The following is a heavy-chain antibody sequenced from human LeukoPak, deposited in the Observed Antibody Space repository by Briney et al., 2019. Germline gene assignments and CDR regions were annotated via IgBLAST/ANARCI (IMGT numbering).Heavy chain of an antibody. Sequence: GGSLRLSCAASGFTFSNYGLSWVRQAPGKGLEWVSAISGSGGSTYYADSVKGRFTISRDNSKNTLYLQMNSLRAEDTAVYYCAKGHLTTYYYDSSGYPSDYWGQGTLVTVSS. J-gene: IGHJ4*02. CDR3: AKGHLTTYYYDSSGYPSDY. V-gene: IGHV3-23*01. CDR1: GFTFSNYG. D-gene: IGHD3-22*01. CDR2: ISGSGGST.